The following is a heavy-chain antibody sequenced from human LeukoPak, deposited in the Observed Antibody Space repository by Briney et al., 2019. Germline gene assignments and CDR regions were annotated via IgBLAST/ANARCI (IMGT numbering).Heavy chain of an antibody. J-gene: IGHJ2*01. V-gene: IGHV4-59*12. CDR3: AREIAAPGTFWYFDL. Sequence: SETLSLTCTVSGGSISSYYWSWIRQPPGKGLEWIGYIYYSGSTNYNPSLKSRVTISVDTSKNQFSLKLSSVTAADTAVYYCAREIAAPGTFWYFDLWGRGTLVTVSS. D-gene: IGHD6-13*01. CDR2: IYYSGST. CDR1: GGSISSYY.